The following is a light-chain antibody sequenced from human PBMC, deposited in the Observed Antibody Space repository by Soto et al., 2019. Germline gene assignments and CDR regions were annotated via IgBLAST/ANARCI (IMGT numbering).Light chain of an antibody. Sequence: EIVMTQSPATLSVSPGERATLSCRASQSVSSNLAWYQLKPGRAPRLLIYGASTRAPGIPARFSGSGSGTEFTLTIGSLQSEDFAVYYCQQYNDWPPFTFGPGTKVDIK. V-gene: IGKV3-15*01. CDR2: GAS. J-gene: IGKJ3*01. CDR1: QSVSSN. CDR3: QQYNDWPPFT.